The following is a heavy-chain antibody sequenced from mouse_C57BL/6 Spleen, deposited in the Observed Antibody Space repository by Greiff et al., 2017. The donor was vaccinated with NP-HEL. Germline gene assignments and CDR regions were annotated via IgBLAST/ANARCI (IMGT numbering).Heavy chain of an antibody. V-gene: IGHV1-63*01. D-gene: IGHD1-1*01. CDR1: GYTFTNYW. CDR2: IYPGGGYT. CDR3: ARSDYYGSSYGYFDV. Sequence: VQLQQSGAELVRPGTSVKMSCKASGYTFTNYWIGWAKQRPGHGLEWIGDIYPGGGYTNYNEKFKGKATRTADKSSSTAYMQFSSLTSEDSAIYYCARSDYYGSSYGYFDVWGTGTTVTVSS. J-gene: IGHJ1*03.